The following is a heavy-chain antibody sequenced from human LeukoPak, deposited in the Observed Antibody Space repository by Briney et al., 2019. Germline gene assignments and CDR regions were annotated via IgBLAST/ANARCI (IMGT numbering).Heavy chain of an antibody. Sequence: GGSLRLSCAASGFTFSSYSMNWVRQAPGKGLEWVSSISSSSSYIYYADSVKGRFTSSRDNTKNSLYLQMNSLRAEDTAVYYCARVRYYYDSSDWGQGTLVTVSS. J-gene: IGHJ4*02. D-gene: IGHD3-22*01. V-gene: IGHV3-21*01. CDR2: ISSSSSYI. CDR3: ARVRYYYDSSD. CDR1: GFTFSSYS.